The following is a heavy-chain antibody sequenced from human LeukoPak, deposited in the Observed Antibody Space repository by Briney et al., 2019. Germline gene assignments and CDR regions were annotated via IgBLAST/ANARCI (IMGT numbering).Heavy chain of an antibody. CDR3: ARGSDLVPAAYNWFDP. CDR1: GFTLSSYS. CDR2: ISSSSSTI. J-gene: IGHJ5*02. Sequence: GGSLRLSCAASGFTLSSYSMNWVRQAPGKGLEWVSYISSSSSTIYYADSVKGRFTISRDNAKNSLYLQMNSLRAEDTAVYYCARGSDLVPAAYNWFDPWGQGTLVTVSS. V-gene: IGHV3-48*01. D-gene: IGHD2-2*01.